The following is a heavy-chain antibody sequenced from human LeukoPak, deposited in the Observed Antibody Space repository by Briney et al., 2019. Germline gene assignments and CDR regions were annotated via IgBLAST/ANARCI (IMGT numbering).Heavy chain of an antibody. CDR1: GFTFSSYA. D-gene: IGHD2-15*01. CDR3: ARDFLSDEDQLRLAAPCDY. CDR2: ISGSGGTT. J-gene: IGHJ4*02. V-gene: IGHV3-23*01. Sequence: GGSLRLSFAASGFTFSSYAMTWLRQAPGKGLEWVSSISGSGGTTNYTDSVKGRFTISRDNAKNSLDPQMKDLRVEDSAMYYCARDFLSDEDQLRLAAPCDYWGQGTLVTVS.